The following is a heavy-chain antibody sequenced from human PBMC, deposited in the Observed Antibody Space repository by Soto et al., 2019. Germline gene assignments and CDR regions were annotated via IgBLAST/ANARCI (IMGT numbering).Heavy chain of an antibody. J-gene: IGHJ5*02. CDR3: ARGEIRGYYWFDP. CDR1: GGSISSGGYY. V-gene: IGHV4-31*03. Sequence: QVQLQESGPGLVKPSQTLSLTCTVSGGSISSGGYYWTWIRQHPGKGLEWIGYIYYSGTTYYNPSLKSRVTISVDTSKNQFSLKMSSVTAADTAVYYCARGEIRGYYWFDPRGQGTLVTVSS. CDR2: IYYSGTT. D-gene: IGHD1-26*01.